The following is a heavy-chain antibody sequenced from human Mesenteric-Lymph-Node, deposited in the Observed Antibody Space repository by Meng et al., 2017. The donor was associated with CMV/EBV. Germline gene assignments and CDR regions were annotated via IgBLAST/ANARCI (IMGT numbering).Heavy chain of an antibody. J-gene: IGHJ4*02. CDR1: GDSVSSNSAA. D-gene: IGHD5-18*01. Sequence: AGDSVSSNSAAWNWIRQSPSRGREWLGRTYYRSKWYNDYAVSVKSRITINPDTSKNQFSLQLNSVTPEDTAVYYCARDVDTAMVFDYWGQGTLVTVSS. CDR2: TYYRSKWYN. CDR3: ARDVDTAMVFDY. V-gene: IGHV6-1*01.